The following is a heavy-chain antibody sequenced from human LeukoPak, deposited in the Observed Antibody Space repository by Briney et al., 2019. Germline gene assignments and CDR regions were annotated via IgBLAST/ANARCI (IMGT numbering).Heavy chain of an antibody. D-gene: IGHD3-3*01. CDR3: ARWSLSGDFWSGYYFDY. CDR2: IYYSGST. V-gene: IGHV4-59*08. J-gene: IGHJ4*02. CDR1: GGSISSYY. Sequence: PSETLSLTCTVSGGSISSYYWSWIRQPPGKGLEWIGYIYYSGSTNYNPSLKSRVTISVDTSKNQFSLKLSSVTAADTAVYYCARWSLSGDFWSGYYFDYWGQGTLVTVSS.